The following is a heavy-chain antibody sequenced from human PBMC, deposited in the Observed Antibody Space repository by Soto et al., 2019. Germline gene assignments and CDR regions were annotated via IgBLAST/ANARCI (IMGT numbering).Heavy chain of an antibody. D-gene: IGHD5-18*01. CDR1: GFTFSSYG. CDR2: IKQDGSEK. Sequence: LRLSCAASGFTFSSYGMHWVRQAPGKGLEWVANIKQDGSEKYYVDSVKGRFTISRDNPKNSLYLQMNSLRAEDTAVYYCARVDRTGGYSYGYRRSDAFHIWGQGTMVTVSS. CDR3: ARVDRTGGYSYGYRRSDAFHI. J-gene: IGHJ3*02. V-gene: IGHV3-7*01.